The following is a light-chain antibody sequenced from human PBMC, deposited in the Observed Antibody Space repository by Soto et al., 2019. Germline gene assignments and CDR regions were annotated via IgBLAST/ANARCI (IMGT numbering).Light chain of an antibody. CDR1: QSIGSN. CDR3: QQYNKWPLFT. J-gene: IGKJ3*01. CDR2: GPS. Sequence: ETVLTQSPATFSVSPGERATLSCRASQSIGSNLAWYQQSPGQPPRLLLYGPSTRATGVPARFSGSASGTEFTLTINSLQSEDFALYYCQQYNKWPLFTFGPGTKVDIK. V-gene: IGKV3-15*01.